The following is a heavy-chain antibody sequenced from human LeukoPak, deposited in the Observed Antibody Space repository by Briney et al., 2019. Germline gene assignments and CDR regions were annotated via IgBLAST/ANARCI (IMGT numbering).Heavy chain of an antibody. J-gene: IGHJ6*03. D-gene: IGHD5-24*01. Sequence: PGGSLRHSCAASGFTFDDYAMHWVRQALGKGLEWVSGISWNSGSIGYADSVKGRFTISRDNAKNSLYLQMNSLRAEDTALYYCAKDIESHYYYYNMDVWGKGTTVTISS. CDR3: AKDIESHYYYYNMDV. CDR1: GFTFDDYA. V-gene: IGHV3-9*01. CDR2: ISWNSGSI.